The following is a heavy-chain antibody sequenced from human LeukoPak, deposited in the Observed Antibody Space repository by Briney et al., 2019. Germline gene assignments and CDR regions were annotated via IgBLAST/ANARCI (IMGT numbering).Heavy chain of an antibody. CDR3: ARRDVGAAGRYFDL. CDR2: IYTSGST. D-gene: IGHD1-26*01. V-gene: IGHV4-4*07. CDR1: GGSISSYY. Sequence: SETLSLTCTVSGGSISSYYWSWIRQPAGKGLEWIGRIYTSGSTNYNPSLKSRVTMSVDTSKNQFSLKLSSVTATDTAVYYCARRDVGAAGRYFDLWGRGTLVTVSS. J-gene: IGHJ2*01.